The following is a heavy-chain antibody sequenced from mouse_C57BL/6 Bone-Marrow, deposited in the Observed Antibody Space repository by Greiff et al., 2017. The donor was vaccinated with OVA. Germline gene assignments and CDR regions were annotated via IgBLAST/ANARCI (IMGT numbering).Heavy chain of an antibody. CDR3: AREDDYDVNAMDY. J-gene: IGHJ4*01. Sequence: EVKLQESGPGLVKPSQSLSLTCSVTGYSITSGYYWNWIRQFPGNKLEWMGYISYDGSNNYNPSLKNRISITRDTSKNQFFLKLNSVTTEDTATYYCAREDDYDVNAMDYWGQGTSVTVSS. CDR1: GYSITSGYY. CDR2: ISYDGSN. V-gene: IGHV3-6*01. D-gene: IGHD2-4*01.